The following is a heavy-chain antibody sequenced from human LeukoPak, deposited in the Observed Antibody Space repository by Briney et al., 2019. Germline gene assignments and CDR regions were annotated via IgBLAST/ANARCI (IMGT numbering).Heavy chain of an antibody. J-gene: IGHJ5*02. D-gene: IGHD3-10*01. CDR2: IYSGGST. V-gene: IGHV3-53*01. CDR1: GFTVSSNY. CDR3: AKLMVRGVISDNWFDP. Sequence: GGSLRLSCAASGFTVSSNYMSWVRQAPGKGLEWVSVIYSGGSTYYADSVKGRFTISRDNSKNTLYLQMNSLRAEDTAVYYCAKLMVRGVISDNWFDPWGQGTLVTVSS.